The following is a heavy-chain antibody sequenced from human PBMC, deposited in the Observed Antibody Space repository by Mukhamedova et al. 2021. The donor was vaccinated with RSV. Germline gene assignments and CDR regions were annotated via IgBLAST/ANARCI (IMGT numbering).Heavy chain of an antibody. J-gene: IGHJ6*03. CDR3: ARDPGDPTYSYYYMNV. V-gene: IGHV3-11*01. D-gene: IGHD3-16*01. Sequence: SWIRQAPGKGLEWVSYISSSADTIYYADSVKGRFTISMDNTRNSLYLQMNSLRAEDTAVYYCARDPGDPTYSYYYMNVLGQRTT. CDR2: ISSSADTI.